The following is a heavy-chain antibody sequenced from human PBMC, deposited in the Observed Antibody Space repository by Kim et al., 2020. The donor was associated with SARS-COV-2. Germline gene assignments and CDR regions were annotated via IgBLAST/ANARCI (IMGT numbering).Heavy chain of an antibody. D-gene: IGHD6-13*01. Sequence: ASVKVSCKSSGYTFTGSYMHWVRQAPGQGLEWMGWINPKSGGTVSAQKFQGRVSMTRDTSITTVYMELKRLRSDDTAVYYCARRAARGFWYFDLWGRGTL. J-gene: IGHJ2*01. CDR1: GYTFTGSY. V-gene: IGHV1-2*02. CDR3: ARRAARGFWYFDL. CDR2: INPKSGGT.